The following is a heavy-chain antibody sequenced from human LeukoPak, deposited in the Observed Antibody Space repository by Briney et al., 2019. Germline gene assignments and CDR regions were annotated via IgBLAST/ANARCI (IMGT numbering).Heavy chain of an antibody. Sequence: KPGGSLRLSCAASGFTFSSYSMNWVRQAPGKGLEWVSSISSSSYIYYADSVKGRFTISRDNAKNSLYLQMNSLRAEDTAVYYCARDLGDYNPQSYYYYYYGMDVWGQGTTVTVSS. CDR2: ISSSSYI. CDR3: ARDLGDYNPQSYYYYYYGMDV. D-gene: IGHD4-17*01. V-gene: IGHV3-21*01. CDR1: GFTFSSYS. J-gene: IGHJ6*02.